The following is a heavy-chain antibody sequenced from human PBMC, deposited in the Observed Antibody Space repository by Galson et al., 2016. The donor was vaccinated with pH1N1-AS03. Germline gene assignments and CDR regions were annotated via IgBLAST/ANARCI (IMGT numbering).Heavy chain of an antibody. CDR1: GFTFRTYG. Sequence: SLRLSCAASGFTFRTYGMNWVRQAPGKGLEWVSSISSSSSYMYYADSVKGRFTISRDNARNSLYLQMNSLRAEDTAVYYCARRSAAVSGTGCVDVWGQGTTVTVS. D-gene: IGHD6-19*01. CDR2: ISSSSSYM. CDR3: ARRSAAVSGTGCVDV. V-gene: IGHV3-21*01. J-gene: IGHJ6*02.